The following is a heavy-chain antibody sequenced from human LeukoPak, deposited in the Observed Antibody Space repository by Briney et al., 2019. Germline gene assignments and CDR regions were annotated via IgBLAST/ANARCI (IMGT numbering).Heavy chain of an antibody. Sequence: SETLSLTCTVSGAPISSYYWSWIRQPPGKGLEWIGYIYPTGTAKYNPFLKSRVTISIDTSRSQFSLKMTSLTVADTAVYYCARQTAARRGSWFDHWGQGTLATVSS. D-gene: IGHD6-6*01. CDR2: IYPTGTA. CDR3: ARQTAARRGSWFDH. CDR1: GAPISSYY. J-gene: IGHJ5*02. V-gene: IGHV4-59*08.